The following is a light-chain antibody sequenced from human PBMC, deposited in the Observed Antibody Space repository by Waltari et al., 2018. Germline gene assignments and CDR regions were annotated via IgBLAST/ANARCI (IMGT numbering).Light chain of an antibody. CDR1: SRDIGGYDF. J-gene: IGLJ3*02. CDR2: EVT. Sequence: QSALTQPASVSGSPGQSITISCTGPSRDIGGYDFVSWYQQYPGMAPKLMIYEVTNRPSGVSGRFSGSKSGTTASLTISGLQPEDEADYYCTSYTTSTTVLFGGGTKVTVL. V-gene: IGLV2-14*01. CDR3: TSYTTSTTVL.